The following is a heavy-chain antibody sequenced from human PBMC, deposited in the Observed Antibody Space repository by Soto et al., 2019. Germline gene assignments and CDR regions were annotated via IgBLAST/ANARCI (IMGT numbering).Heavy chain of an antibody. J-gene: IGHJ6*02. D-gene: IGHD5-18*01. CDR2: IIPMYGIA. Sequence: SVKVSCKASGGTFSSYAISWVRQAPGQGLEWMGGIIPMYGIANYAPKFQGRVTITADESTRTAYMEVSSLRSEDTALFYCARGYRHGYFYALDVWGQGTTVTVSS. CDR1: GGTFSSYA. CDR3: ARGYRHGYFYALDV. V-gene: IGHV1-69*13.